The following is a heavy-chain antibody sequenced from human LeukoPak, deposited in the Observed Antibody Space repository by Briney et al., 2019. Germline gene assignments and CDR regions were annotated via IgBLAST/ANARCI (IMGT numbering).Heavy chain of an antibody. J-gene: IGHJ4*02. CDR3: ARVIDYDISGYYLGY. CDR1: GGSFSGYY. D-gene: IGHD3-22*01. Sequence: SETLSLTCAVYGGSFSGYYWSWIRQPPGKGLEWIGEINDSGSTSCSPSLKSRVSISLDPSKNQFSLKLSSVTAADTAVYYCARVIDYDISGYYLGYWGQGNRVTVSS. V-gene: IGHV4-34*01. CDR2: INDSGST.